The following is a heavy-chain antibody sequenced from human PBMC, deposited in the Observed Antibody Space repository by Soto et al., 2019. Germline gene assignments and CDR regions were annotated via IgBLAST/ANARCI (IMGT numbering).Heavy chain of an antibody. D-gene: IGHD1-7*01. CDR3: AREGLTGTIGLYYYYGMDV. CDR1: DGSISSYY. J-gene: IGHJ6*02. Sequence: QVQLQESGPGLVKPSETLSLTCTVSDGSISSYYWSWIQQPPGKGLEWIGYIYYSGSTNYNPSLKSRVTISVDTSKNQFSLKLSSVTAADTAVYYCAREGLTGTIGLYYYYGMDVWGQGTTVTVSS. CDR2: IYYSGST. V-gene: IGHV4-59*01.